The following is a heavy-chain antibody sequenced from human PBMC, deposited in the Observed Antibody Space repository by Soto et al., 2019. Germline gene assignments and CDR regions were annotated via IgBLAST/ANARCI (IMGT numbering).Heavy chain of an antibody. J-gene: IGHJ4*02. CDR2: IIPIFGTA. CDR3: AGLTPDYGGNSNFDY. CDR1: GGTFSSYA. Sequence: QVQLVQSGAEVKKPGSSVKVSCKASGGTFSSYAISWVRQAPGQGLEWMGGIIPIFGTANYAQKFQGRVTITADESTSTAYMELSSLRSEDMAVYYCAGLTPDYGGNSNFDYWGQGTLVTVSS. V-gene: IGHV1-69*01. D-gene: IGHD4-17*01.